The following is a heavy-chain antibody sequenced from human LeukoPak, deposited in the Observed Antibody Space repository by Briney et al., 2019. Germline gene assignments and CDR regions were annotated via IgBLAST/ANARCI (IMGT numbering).Heavy chain of an antibody. CDR3: ARRVDCSGGSCLYYFDY. V-gene: IGHV5-51*01. D-gene: IGHD2-15*01. CDR1: GYSFTSYW. J-gene: IGHJ4*02. CDR2: IYPGDSDT. Sequence: GESLKISCKGSGYSFTSYWIGWVRQMPGKGLEWVGNIYPGDSDTRYSPSFQGQVTISADKSISTAYLQWSSLKASDTAMYYCARRVDCSGGSCLYYFDYWGQGTLVTVSS.